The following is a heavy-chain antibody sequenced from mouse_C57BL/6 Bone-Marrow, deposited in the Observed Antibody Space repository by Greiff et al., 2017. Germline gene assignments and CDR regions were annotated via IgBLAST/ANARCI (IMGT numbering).Heavy chain of an antibody. V-gene: IGHV14-4*01. CDR1: GFNIKDDY. Sequence: VQLQQSGAELVRPGASVKLSCTASGFNIKDDYMHWVKQRPEQGLEWIGWIDPENGDTEYASKFQGKATITADTSSNTAYLQLSSLTSEDTAVYYCTSYDGHAMDYWGQGTSVTVSS. CDR2: IDPENGDT. D-gene: IGHD2-3*01. J-gene: IGHJ4*01. CDR3: TSYDGHAMDY.